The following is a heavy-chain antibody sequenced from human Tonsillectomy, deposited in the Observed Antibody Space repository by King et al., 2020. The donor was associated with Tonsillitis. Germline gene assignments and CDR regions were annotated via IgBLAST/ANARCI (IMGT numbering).Heavy chain of an antibody. CDR1: GYSISSGYY. CDR3: VRDGGGAHSGDGTGVSNY. CDR2: IHHSGST. V-gene: IGHV4-38-2*02. J-gene: IGHJ4*02. D-gene: IGHD5-12*01. Sequence: QLQESGPGLVKPSETLSLTCAVSGYSISSGYYWGWIRQPPGKGLEWIGSIHHSGSTYYNPSVKSRVTISVDTSKNQFSLRLSSVTAADTAVYFCVRDGGGAHSGDGTGVSNYWGQGTLVTVSS.